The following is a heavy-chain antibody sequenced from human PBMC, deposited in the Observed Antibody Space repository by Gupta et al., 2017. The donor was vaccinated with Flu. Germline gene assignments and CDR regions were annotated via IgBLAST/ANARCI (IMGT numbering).Heavy chain of an antibody. D-gene: IGHD6-13*01. CDR1: GFTFSSYS. CDR3: ARDGSIAAAGVDAFDI. V-gene: IGHV3-21*01. Sequence: EVQLVESGGGLVKPGGSLRLSCAASGFTFSSYSMNWVRQAPGKGLEWVSSISSSSSYIYYADSVKGRFTISRDNANNSLYLQMNSLRAEDTAVYYCARDGSIAAAGVDAFDIWGQGTMVTVSS. CDR2: ISSSSSYI. J-gene: IGHJ3*02.